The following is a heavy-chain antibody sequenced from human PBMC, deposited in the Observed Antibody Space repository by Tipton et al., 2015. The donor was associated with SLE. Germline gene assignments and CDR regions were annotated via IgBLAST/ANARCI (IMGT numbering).Heavy chain of an antibody. J-gene: IGHJ4*02. V-gene: IGHV3-21*05. Sequence: SLRLSCVGSEFTFSSSWMHWVRQAPGKGLEWVSYISSSGSAIYYADSVKGRFTISRDNAKNSLYLQMNSLRAEDTAVYYCARGGYYYDSSGYPFDYWGQGTLVTVSS. CDR3: ARGGYYYDSSGYPFDY. D-gene: IGHD3-22*01. CDR2: ISSSGSAI. CDR1: EFTFSSSW.